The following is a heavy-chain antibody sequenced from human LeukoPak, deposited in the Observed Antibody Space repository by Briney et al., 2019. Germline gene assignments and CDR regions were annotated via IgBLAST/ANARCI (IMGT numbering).Heavy chain of an antibody. CDR2: IYSGGST. J-gene: IGHJ4*02. D-gene: IGHD1-26*01. CDR3: AREFSGSYSFDY. Sequence: PGGSLRLSCAASGVTVSSNYMSWVRQAPGKGLEWVSVIYSGGSTYYADSVKGRFTVSRDNSKNTLYLQMNSLRAEDTAVYYCAREFSGSYSFDYWGQGTLVTVSS. V-gene: IGHV3-66*02. CDR1: GVTVSSNY.